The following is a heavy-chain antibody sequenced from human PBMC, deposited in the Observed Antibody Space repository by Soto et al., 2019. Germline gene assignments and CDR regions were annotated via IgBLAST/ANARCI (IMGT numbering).Heavy chain of an antibody. Sequence: PGGSLRLSCAASGFTFSSFWMDWVRQAPGKGLECVANISPDGSEKQYVDSVKGRFTISRDNAKNSLYLQMSSVTAEDSALYYCSRSLDSWGQGTRVTVYS. CDR2: ISPDGSEK. J-gene: IGHJ4*02. CDR1: GFTFSSFW. CDR3: SRSLDS. V-gene: IGHV3-7*01.